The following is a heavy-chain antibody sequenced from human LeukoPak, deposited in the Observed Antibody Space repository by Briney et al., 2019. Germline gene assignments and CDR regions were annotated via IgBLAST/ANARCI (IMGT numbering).Heavy chain of an antibody. V-gene: IGHV1-2*02. Sequence: GASVTVSCKASGYTFTDYYIHWVRQAPGQGLEWMASINPHGGVTNSAQEFQGRVTVTRDASISTAYLELSGLRSDDTAVYYCARERTPIALKIMIIFDSWGQGTLITVFS. CDR2: INPHGGVT. CDR1: GYTFTDYY. D-gene: IGHD3-16*01. J-gene: IGHJ5*01. CDR3: ARERTPIALKIMIIFDS.